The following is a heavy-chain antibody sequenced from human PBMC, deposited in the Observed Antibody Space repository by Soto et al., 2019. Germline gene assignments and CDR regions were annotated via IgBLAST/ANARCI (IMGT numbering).Heavy chain of an antibody. CDR3: ARGREDFHAGSGPRWMWLAP. V-gene: IGHV4-59*01. Sequence: LSENLSLTSTGAGVFIRRDYWRGIRQPLGKELEWIGYISISGNTDYSPSLKSRATISADTSRNQFSLKLRSVNTADTAVYFCARGREDFHAGSGPRWMWLAPWGQGTLVTVS. D-gene: IGHD3-3*01. J-gene: IGHJ5*02. CDR1: GVFIRRDY. CDR2: ISISGNT.